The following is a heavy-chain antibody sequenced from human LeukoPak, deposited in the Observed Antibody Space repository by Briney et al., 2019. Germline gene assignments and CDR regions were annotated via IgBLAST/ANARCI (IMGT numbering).Heavy chain of an antibody. CDR2: INPNSGGT. Sequence: ASVKVSCKASGYTFTGYYMHWVRQAPGQGLEWMGWINPNSGGTNYAQKFQGRVTMTRDTSISTAYMELSRLRSDDTAVYYCARSQQQWLNHYYYYYMDVWGKGTTVTISS. CDR3: ARSQQQWLNHYYYYYMDV. V-gene: IGHV1-2*02. CDR1: GYTFTGYY. D-gene: IGHD6-19*01. J-gene: IGHJ6*03.